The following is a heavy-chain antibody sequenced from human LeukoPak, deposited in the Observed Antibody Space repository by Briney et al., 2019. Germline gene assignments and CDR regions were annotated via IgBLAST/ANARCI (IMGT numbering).Heavy chain of an antibody. Sequence: SETLSLTCDVSGGSVTSTNWWTWVRQPPGKGLEWIGEAHLDGRTNYNPSLKRRLIMSVDLPENHISLKLTSVTAAATAVYYCAREGGFYRPLDYSGQGTLVTVSS. CDR1: GGSVTSTNW. CDR3: AREGGFYRPLDY. J-gene: IGHJ4*02. V-gene: IGHV4-4*02. D-gene: IGHD3-3*01. CDR2: AHLDGRT.